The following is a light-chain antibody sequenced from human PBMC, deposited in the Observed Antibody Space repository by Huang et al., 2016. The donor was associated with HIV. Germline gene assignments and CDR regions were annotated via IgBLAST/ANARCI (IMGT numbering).Light chain of an antibody. V-gene: IGKV2-28*01. CDR1: QSLLHGNGNND. CDR3: MQALETPT. Sequence: DIVMTQSPLSLPVTPGEPASISCRSSQSLLHGNGNNDLDWYLQKPGQSPQLLIYLGSNRASGVPDRFSGSGSGTDFTLKISRVEAEDVGVYYCMQALETPTFGQGTKLEIK. J-gene: IGKJ2*01. CDR2: LGS.